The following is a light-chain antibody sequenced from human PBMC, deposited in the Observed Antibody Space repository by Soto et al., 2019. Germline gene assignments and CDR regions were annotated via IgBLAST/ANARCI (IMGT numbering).Light chain of an antibody. CDR2: GAS. CDR1: QSGTSSF. J-gene: IGKJ4*01. V-gene: IGKV3-20*01. CDR3: QLYGTPPPVT. Sequence: EVVLTQSPGTMSVSPGESATLACSASQSGTSSFLAWYQQKPGQAPRLLMYGASTRATGIPDRFRGGESGTGFTLTILSLEAEDCAFYYCQLYGTPPPVTYGGGTKLEI.